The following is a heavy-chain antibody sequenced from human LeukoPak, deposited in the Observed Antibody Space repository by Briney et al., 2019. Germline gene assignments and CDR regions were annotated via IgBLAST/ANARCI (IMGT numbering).Heavy chain of an antibody. Sequence: GGSLRLSCAASGFTFSSYSMSWVRQAPGKGLEWVSAISSSGGSTDYTDSVKGRFTISRDNSKNTLYLQMNSLRAEDTAVYYCAKKMSITAASQVDYWGQRTLVTVSS. V-gene: IGHV3-23*01. D-gene: IGHD1-20*01. CDR1: GFTFSSYS. J-gene: IGHJ4*02. CDR3: AKKMSITAASQVDY. CDR2: ISSSGGST.